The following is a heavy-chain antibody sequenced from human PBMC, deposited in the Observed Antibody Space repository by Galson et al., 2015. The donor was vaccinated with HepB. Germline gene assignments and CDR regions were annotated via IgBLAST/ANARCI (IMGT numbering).Heavy chain of an antibody. Sequence: SLRLSCAASGFTFSSYEMNWVRQAPGKGLEWVSYISSSGSTIYYADSAKGRFTISRDNAKNSLYLQMNSLRAEDTAVYYCAREGHPGVLRYFDWSRHYYYYYGMDVWGQGTTVTVSS. CDR1: GFTFSSYE. J-gene: IGHJ6*02. CDR3: AREGHPGVLRYFDWSRHYYYYYGMDV. CDR2: ISSSGSTI. V-gene: IGHV3-48*03. D-gene: IGHD3-9*01.